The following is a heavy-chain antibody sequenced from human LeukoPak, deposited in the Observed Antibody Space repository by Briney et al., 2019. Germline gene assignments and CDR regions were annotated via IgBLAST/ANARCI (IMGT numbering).Heavy chain of an antibody. Sequence: ASVKVSCKASGYGFTGYYMHWVRPAPGQGLEWMGWINPNSGGTNYAQKYQGRVTMTRDTSISTAYMDLSRLRSDDTAVYYCAREGRGWYFDLWGRGTLVTVSS. CDR1: GYGFTGYY. CDR2: INPNSGGT. D-gene: IGHD3-10*01. V-gene: IGHV1-2*02. CDR3: AREGRGWYFDL. J-gene: IGHJ2*01.